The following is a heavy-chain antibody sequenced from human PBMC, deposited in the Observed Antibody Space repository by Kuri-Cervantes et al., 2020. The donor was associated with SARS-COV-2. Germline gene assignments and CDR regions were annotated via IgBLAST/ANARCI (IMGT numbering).Heavy chain of an antibody. CDR1: GGSISSYY. J-gene: IGHJ5*02. Sequence: ESLKISCTVSGGSISSYYWSWIRQPAGKGLEWIGCIHTSGSTNYNPSIKSRVTMSGDTSKNQFSLMLSSVTAADTAVYYCARNSYDFWSGYGSANNSFDPWGQGTLVTVSS. D-gene: IGHD3-3*01. CDR2: IHTSGST. CDR3: ARNSYDFWSGYGSANNSFDP. V-gene: IGHV4-4*07.